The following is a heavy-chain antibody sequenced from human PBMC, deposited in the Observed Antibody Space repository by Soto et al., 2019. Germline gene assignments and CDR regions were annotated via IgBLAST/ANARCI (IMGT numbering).Heavy chain of an antibody. D-gene: IGHD4-4*01. CDR3: TKNSDYALDY. CDR2: LHHGGST. Sequence: PSETLSLTCDVSRYSINNNNWWSWVRQPPGGGLEWIGELHHGGSTNYNPSLESRVTFSVDISKNQFFLKLSPVTAADTAVYYCTKNSDYALDYWGQGTLGTVSS. J-gene: IGHJ4*02. CDR1: RYSINNNNW. V-gene: IGHV4-4*02.